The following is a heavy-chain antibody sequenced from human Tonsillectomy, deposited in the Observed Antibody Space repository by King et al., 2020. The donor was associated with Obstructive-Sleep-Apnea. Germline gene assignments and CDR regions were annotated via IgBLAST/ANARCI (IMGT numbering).Heavy chain of an antibody. CDR1: GGSISSHD. CDR3: ARLLWFGELHWFDP. V-gene: IGHV4-59*08. J-gene: IGHJ5*02. D-gene: IGHD3-10*01. CDR2: IYYSGST. Sequence: VQLQESGPGLVKPSETLSLTCTVSGGSISSHDWSWIRQPPGKGLEGIGNIYYSGSTNNNPSLKGRVTISVDTSKSQISLKLSSVTAADTALYYCARLLWFGELHWFDPWGQGTLVTVSS.